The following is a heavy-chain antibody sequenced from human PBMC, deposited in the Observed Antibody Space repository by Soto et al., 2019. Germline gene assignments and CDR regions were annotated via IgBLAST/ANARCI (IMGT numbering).Heavy chain of an antibody. J-gene: IGHJ4*02. CDR1: GFTFTNYW. CDR3: GSVFEY. Sequence: EVQLVESGGGLVRPGGSLRLSCAVSGFTFTNYWMHWVRQAPGKGLVWVSRINNDGSGTSYADSVKGQFTISRDNAKNTLYLQVDSLRAEDTAVYFCGSVFEYWGQGTLVTVSS. CDR2: INNDGSGT. V-gene: IGHV3-74*01.